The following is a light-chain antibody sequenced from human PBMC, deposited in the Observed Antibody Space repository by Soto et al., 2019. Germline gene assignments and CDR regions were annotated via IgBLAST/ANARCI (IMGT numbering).Light chain of an antibody. J-gene: IGKJ1*01. Sequence: EKVMTQSPATLSVSPGERATLSCRASQSVRSNLAWYQQKPGQPPRLLIYDAYTRATGIPSRFSGSGSGTEFTLTISSLKSEDFAVYYCQQYDNWPRTFGQGTRVDFK. CDR3: QQYDNWPRT. CDR1: QSVRSN. CDR2: DAY. V-gene: IGKV3-15*01.